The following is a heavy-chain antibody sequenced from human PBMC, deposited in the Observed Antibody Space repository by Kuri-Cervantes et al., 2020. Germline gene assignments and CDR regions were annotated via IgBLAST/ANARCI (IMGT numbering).Heavy chain of an antibody. J-gene: IGHJ4*02. CDR3: ARDLRPYYGSGSYYNGDPAY. CDR2: INTNTGNP. V-gene: IGHV7-4-1*02. Sequence: ASVNVSCKASGDTFSNYAMASVRPAPGQGLECLGWINTNTGNPTYAQGFTGRFVFSLDTSVSTAYLQISSLKAEDTAVYYCARDLRPYYGSGSYYNGDPAYWDQGTLVTVSS. D-gene: IGHD3-10*01. CDR1: GDTFSNYA.